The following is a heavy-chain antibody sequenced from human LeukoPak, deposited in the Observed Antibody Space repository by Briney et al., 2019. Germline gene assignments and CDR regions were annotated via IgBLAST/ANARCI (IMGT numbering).Heavy chain of an antibody. J-gene: IGHJ4*02. CDR1: GFTFSSYS. CDR3: ARVANCVTMVRGVIITGRSFDY. V-gene: IGHV3-21*01. Sequence: GGSLRLSCAASGFTFSSYSMNWVRQAPGKGLEWVSSISSSSSYIYYADSVKGRFTISRDNAKNSLYLQMNSLRAEDTAVYYCARVANCVTMVRGVIITGRSFDYWGQGTLVTVSS. CDR2: ISSSSSYI. D-gene: IGHD3-10*01.